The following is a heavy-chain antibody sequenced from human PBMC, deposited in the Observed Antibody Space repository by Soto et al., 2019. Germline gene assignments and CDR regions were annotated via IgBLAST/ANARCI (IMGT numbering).Heavy chain of an antibody. J-gene: IGHJ4*02. V-gene: IGHV3-30-3*01. D-gene: IGHD5-18*01. CDR2: ISYDGSNK. CDR1: GFTFSSYA. Sequence: GGSLRLSCAASGFTFSSYAMHWVRQAPGKGLEWVAVISYDGSNKYYADSVKGRFTISRDNSKNTLYLQMNSLRAEDTTVYYCARDLPHRGYSYGYFDYWGQGTLVTVSS. CDR3: ARDLPHRGYSYGYFDY.